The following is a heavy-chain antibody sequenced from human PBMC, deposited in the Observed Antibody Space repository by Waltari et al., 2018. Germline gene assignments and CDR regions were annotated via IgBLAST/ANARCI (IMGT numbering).Heavy chain of an antibody. D-gene: IGHD3-3*01. CDR3: ARLYYDFWSGYYIDY. CDR2: IYYSGSS. Sequence: QLQLQASGPGLVKPSETLSLTCTVSGGPISSSSYYWGWIRQPPGKGLEWIGSIYYSGSSYYNPSLKSRVTISVDTSKNQFSLKLSSVTAADTAVYYCARLYYDFWSGYYIDYWGQETLVTVSS. V-gene: IGHV4-39*07. CDR1: GGPISSSSYY. J-gene: IGHJ4*02.